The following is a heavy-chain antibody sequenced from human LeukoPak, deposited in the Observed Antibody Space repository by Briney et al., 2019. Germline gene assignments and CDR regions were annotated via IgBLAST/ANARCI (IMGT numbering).Heavy chain of an antibody. CDR1: GFTFSSYS. J-gene: IGHJ3*02. CDR2: ISSSSSYI. D-gene: IGHD2-21*02. V-gene: IGHV3-21*04. CDR3: AREAYCGGDCYPRGAFDI. Sequence: PGGSLRLSCAASGFTFSSYSMNWVRQAPGKGLEWVSSISSSSSYIYYADSVKGRFTISRDNSKNTLYLQMNSLGAEDTAVYYCAREAYCGGDCYPRGAFDIWGQGTMVTVSS.